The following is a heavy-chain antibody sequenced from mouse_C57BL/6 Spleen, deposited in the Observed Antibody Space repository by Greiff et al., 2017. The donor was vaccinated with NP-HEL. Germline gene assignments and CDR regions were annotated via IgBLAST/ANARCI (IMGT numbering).Heavy chain of an antibody. D-gene: IGHD1-1*01. CDR2: IHPNSGST. V-gene: IGHV1-64*01. CDR1: GYTFTSYW. J-gene: IGHJ3*01. CDR3: ARSGGSSQAWFAY. Sequence: VQLQQPGAELVKPGASVKLSCKASGYTFTSYWMHWVKQRPGQGLEWIGMIHPNSGSTNYNEKFKSKATLTVDKSSSTAYMQLSSLTSEDSAVYYCARSGGSSQAWFAYWGQGTLVTVSA.